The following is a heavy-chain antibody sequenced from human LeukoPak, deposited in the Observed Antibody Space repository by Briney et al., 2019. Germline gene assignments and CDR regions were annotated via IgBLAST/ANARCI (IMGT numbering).Heavy chain of an antibody. Sequence: PSETLSLSCTASGGSIRTYYWNWIRQPPGKGLEWIGYISYSGNTNYNPSLKSRVTISGDTSKTHFSLKLSSVTAADTAVYYCVRQLAVPGPRYFLRWGRVTLVTVSS. D-gene: IGHD6-19*01. J-gene: IGHJ2*01. CDR2: ISYSGNT. V-gene: IGHV4-59*01. CDR1: GGSIRTYY. CDR3: VRQLAVPGPRYFLR.